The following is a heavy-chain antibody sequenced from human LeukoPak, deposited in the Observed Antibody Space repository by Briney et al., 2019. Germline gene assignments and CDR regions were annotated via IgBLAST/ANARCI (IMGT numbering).Heavy chain of an antibody. J-gene: IGHJ3*02. Sequence: ASVKVSCKASGYTFTNYAMHWVRLAPGQRLQWMGWINLVNGNTKYSQYFEGRVTITRDTSASTAYMELSSLRSEDTAVYYCARGSITAAGIIKKHDVFDIWGQGTMVTVSS. CDR2: INLVNGNT. V-gene: IGHV1-3*01. CDR3: ARGSITAAGIIKKHDVFDI. CDR1: GYTFTNYA. D-gene: IGHD6-13*01.